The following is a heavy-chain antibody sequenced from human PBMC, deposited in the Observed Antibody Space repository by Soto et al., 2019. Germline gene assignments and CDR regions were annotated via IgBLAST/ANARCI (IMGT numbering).Heavy chain of an antibody. Sequence: GGSLTLSWAASRFTFSSYAMHWVRQAPSKGLEWVAVISYDGSNRNYEDSVKGRFTISRDNSKNTLYLQMNSLRAEDTAVYYFERYFSYYGMDACGQGPQVTVYS. CDR2: ISYDGSNR. V-gene: IGHV3-30-3*01. CDR3: ERYFSYYGMDA. CDR1: RFTFSSYA. D-gene: IGHD3-9*01. J-gene: IGHJ6*02.